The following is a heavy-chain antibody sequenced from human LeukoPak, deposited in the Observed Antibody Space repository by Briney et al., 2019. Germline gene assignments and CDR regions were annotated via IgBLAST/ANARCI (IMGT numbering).Heavy chain of an antibody. V-gene: IGHV3-21*01. CDR3: ATGERMVRGDGVNY. CDR2: ISSSSSYI. D-gene: IGHD3-10*01. Sequence: GGSLRLSCAASGFTFSSYSMNWVRQAPGKGLEWVSSISSSSSYIYYADSVKGRFTISRDNAKNTLYLQMNSLRAEDTAVYFCATGERMVRGDGVNYWGQGTLVTVSS. J-gene: IGHJ4*02. CDR1: GFTFSSYS.